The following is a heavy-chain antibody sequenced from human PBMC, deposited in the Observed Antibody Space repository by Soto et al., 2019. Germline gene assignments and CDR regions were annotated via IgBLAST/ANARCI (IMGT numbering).Heavy chain of an antibody. Sequence: GGSLRLSCAASGFTLSSYGMHWVRQAPGRGLEWVALISLDGSKEYYADSVKGRFPISRDNSKNTLYLQMNSLRGEDTAVYYCAKDRAVAGRSGAFDIWGQGTMVTVSS. CDR1: GFTLSSYG. CDR3: AKDRAVAGRSGAFDI. J-gene: IGHJ3*02. D-gene: IGHD6-19*01. V-gene: IGHV3-30*18. CDR2: ISLDGSKE.